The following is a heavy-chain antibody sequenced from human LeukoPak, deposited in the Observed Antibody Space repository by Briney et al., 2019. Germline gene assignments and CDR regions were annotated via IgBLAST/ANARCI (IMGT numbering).Heavy chain of an antibody. D-gene: IGHD5-18*01. Sequence: SETPSLTCTVSGGSISSYYWSWIRQPPGKGLEWIGYIYYSGSTNYNPSLKSRVTISVDTSKNQFSLKLSSVTAADTAVYYCARWIQLWKRDYYYYYYMDVWGKGTTVTVSS. CDR3: ARWIQLWKRDYYYYYYMDV. J-gene: IGHJ6*03. V-gene: IGHV4-59*01. CDR1: GGSISSYY. CDR2: IYYSGST.